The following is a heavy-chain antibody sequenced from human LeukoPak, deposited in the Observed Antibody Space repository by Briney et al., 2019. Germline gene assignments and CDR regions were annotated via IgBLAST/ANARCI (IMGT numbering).Heavy chain of an antibody. CDR2: IKQDGSEK. Sequence: GGSLRLSCAASGFTFSSYWMSWVRQAPGKGLEWVANIKQDGSEKYYVDSVKGRFTISRDNAKNSLYLQMNSLRAEDTAAYYCARVSARVNYGYRDYWGQGTLVTVSS. V-gene: IGHV3-7*03. CDR1: GFTFSSYW. J-gene: IGHJ4*02. CDR3: ARVSARVNYGYRDY. D-gene: IGHD5-18*01.